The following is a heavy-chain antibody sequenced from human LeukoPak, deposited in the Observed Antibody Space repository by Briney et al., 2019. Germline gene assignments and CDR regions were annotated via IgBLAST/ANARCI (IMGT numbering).Heavy chain of an antibody. J-gene: IGHJ4*02. Sequence: PGGSLRLSCAASGFTFSSYSMNWVRQAPGKGLEWVSYISSISSTIYYADSVKGRFTISRDNAKNSLYLQMNSLRAEDTAVYYCARSYYDGWGQGTLVTVSS. CDR2: ISSISSTI. CDR1: GFTFSSYS. V-gene: IGHV3-48*01. D-gene: IGHD3-22*01. CDR3: ARSYYDG.